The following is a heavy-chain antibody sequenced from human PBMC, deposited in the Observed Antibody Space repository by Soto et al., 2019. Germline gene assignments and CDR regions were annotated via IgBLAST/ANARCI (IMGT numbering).Heavy chain of an antibody. V-gene: IGHV1-69*01. J-gene: IGHJ4*02. CDR3: ARGGRGYSSAPRYYFDY. CDR1: GGSFSSNP. Sequence: QVQLVQSGSEVKKPGSSVKVSCKASGGSFSSNPISWVRQAPGQGLEWMAGIIPIFATVHYAQKFQGRVTITADESTSTASMELTSLRSEATAVYFCARGGRGYSSAPRYYFDYWGQGTLVTVS. CDR2: IIPIFATV. D-gene: IGHD5-18*01.